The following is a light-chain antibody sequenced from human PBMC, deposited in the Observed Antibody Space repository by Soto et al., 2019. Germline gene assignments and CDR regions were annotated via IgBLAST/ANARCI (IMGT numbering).Light chain of an antibody. CDR2: DAS. J-gene: IGKJ1*01. V-gene: IGKV3-11*01. CDR1: QSVSNY. CDR3: QQRSNSWT. Sequence: EIVLTQSPATLSLSPGERATLSCRASQSVSNYLAWYQQKPGQAPRLLIYDASNRATGIPARFSGSGSGTDFTLTINSLEPEDFAVYFCQQRSNSWTFGQGTKVEIK.